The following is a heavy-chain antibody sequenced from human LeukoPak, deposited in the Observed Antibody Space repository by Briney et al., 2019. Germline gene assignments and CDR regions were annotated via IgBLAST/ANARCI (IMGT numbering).Heavy chain of an antibody. CDR3: ARDSGTVSDAFDI. J-gene: IGHJ3*02. Sequence: ASVKVSCKASGYTFISYYIHWVRQAPGQGLEWMGIINPSGGSTRYAQKFKGRVTMTRDTSTGTIYMELSGLRSEDTAVYFCARDSGTVSDAFDIWGQGTMVTVSS. CDR1: GYTFISYY. CDR2: INPSGGST. D-gene: IGHD4-11*01. V-gene: IGHV1-46*01.